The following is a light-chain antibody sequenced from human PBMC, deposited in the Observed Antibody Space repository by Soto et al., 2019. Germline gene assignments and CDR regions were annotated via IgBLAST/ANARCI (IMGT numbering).Light chain of an antibody. CDR3: QKYNSYSWT. J-gene: IGKJ1*01. Sequence: DIQMTQSPSTLSESVGDRVTITCRASQSISSWLAWYQQKPGKAPKLLIYDASSLESGVPSRFSGSGSGTEFTLTISSLQPDDFATYYCQKYNSYSWTFGQGTKVDIK. CDR1: QSISSW. V-gene: IGKV1-5*01. CDR2: DAS.